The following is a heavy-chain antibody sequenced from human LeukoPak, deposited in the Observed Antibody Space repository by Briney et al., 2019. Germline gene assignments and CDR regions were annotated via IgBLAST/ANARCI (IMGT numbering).Heavy chain of an antibody. V-gene: IGHV3-7*03. CDR1: GFTFSSYW. CDR3: AKEGKSSSSYYYYYMDV. Sequence: GGSLRLSCAASGFTFSSYWMSWVRQAPGKGLEWVANIKQDGSEKYYVDSVKGRFTISRDNAKNSLYLQMNSLRAEDTALYYCAKEGKSSSSYYYYYMDVWGKGTTVTVSS. D-gene: IGHD6-6*01. J-gene: IGHJ6*03. CDR2: IKQDGSEK.